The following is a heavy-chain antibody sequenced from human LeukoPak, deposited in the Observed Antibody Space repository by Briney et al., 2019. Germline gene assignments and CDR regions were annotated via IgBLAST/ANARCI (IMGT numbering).Heavy chain of an antibody. CDR1: GGSINSYY. V-gene: IGHV4-59*12. CDR2: IYYSGRT. Sequence: SETLSHTCNVSGGSINSYYWGWFRQPPGKRLECIGYIYYSGRTTYNPSLKSRVTISVDTSTNRISLKLTSVTAADTAVYFCARGTTKGYYYDSSGYYTKWGQGTLVTVSS. J-gene: IGHJ4*02. CDR3: ARGTTKGYYYDSSGYYTK. D-gene: IGHD3-22*01.